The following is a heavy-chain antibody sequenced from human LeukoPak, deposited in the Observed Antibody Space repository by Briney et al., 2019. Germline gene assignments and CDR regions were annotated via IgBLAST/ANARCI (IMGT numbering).Heavy chain of an antibody. J-gene: IGHJ6*03. D-gene: IGHD3-3*01. Sequence: ASVKVSCKASGYTLTSFDINWVRQATGQGLEWMGWMNPNSGNTGYAQKFQGRFTMTRNTSINTAYMELSSLRSEDTAVYYCANPYYDFWSGYSYYMDVWGKGTTVTVSS. CDR2: MNPNSGNT. V-gene: IGHV1-8*01. CDR3: ANPYYDFWSGYSYYMDV. CDR1: GYTLTSFD.